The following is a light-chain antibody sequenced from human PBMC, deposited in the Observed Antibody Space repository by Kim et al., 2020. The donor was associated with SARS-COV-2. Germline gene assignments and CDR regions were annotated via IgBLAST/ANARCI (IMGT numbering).Light chain of an antibody. CDR2: EVS. J-gene: IGLJ2*01. CDR1: SSDVGGYNY. CDR3: SSYTSSSTVV. V-gene: IGLV2-14*01. Sequence: QSALTQPASVSGSPGQSITISCTGTSSDVGGYNYVSWYQQHPGKAPKLMIYEVSYRPSGVSNRFSGSKSGNTASLTISGLQAEDEADYYCSSYTSSSTVVIGGGTQLTV.